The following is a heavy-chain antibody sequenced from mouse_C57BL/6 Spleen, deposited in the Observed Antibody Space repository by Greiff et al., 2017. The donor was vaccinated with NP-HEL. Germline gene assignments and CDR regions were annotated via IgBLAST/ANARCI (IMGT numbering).Heavy chain of an antibody. D-gene: IGHD1-1*01. CDR1: GYSFTDYN. CDR2: INPNYGTT. V-gene: IGHV1-39*01. CDR3: ARPPVVATDWYFDV. Sequence: VQLKESGPELVKPGASVKISCKASGYSFTDYNMNWVKQSNGKSLEWIGVINPNYGTTSYNQKFKGKATLTVDQSSSTAYMQLNSLTSEDSAVYYCARPPVVATDWYFDVWGTGTTVTVSS. J-gene: IGHJ1*03.